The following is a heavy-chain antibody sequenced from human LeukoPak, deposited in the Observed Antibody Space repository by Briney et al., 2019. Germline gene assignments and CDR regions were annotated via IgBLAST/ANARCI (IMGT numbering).Heavy chain of an antibody. CDR3: AKEGFSRGYYYYYYMDV. J-gene: IGHJ6*03. CDR2: ISGSGAIT. CDR1: GFTFSTYG. V-gene: IGHV3-23*01. D-gene: IGHD6-13*01. Sequence: GGSLRLSCAASGFTFSTYGMSWVRQAPGKGLEWVSVISGSGAITFYADSVKGRFTISRDNSKNTLYVQMNSLRTEDTAVYYCAKEGFSRGYYYYYYMDVWGKGTTVTVSS.